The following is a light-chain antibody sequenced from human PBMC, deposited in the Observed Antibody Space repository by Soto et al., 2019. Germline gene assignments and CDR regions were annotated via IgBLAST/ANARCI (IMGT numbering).Light chain of an antibody. Sequence: DIQLTQSPSFRSASVGDRVTITCRASQGISSYLAWYQQKPGKAPKLLIYAASPLQSGVPSRFSGSGYGTEFTLTISRLQPEDFATYYCQQLNSYPITFGQGTRLEIK. CDR3: QQLNSYPIT. CDR2: AAS. J-gene: IGKJ5*01. V-gene: IGKV1-9*01. CDR1: QGISSY.